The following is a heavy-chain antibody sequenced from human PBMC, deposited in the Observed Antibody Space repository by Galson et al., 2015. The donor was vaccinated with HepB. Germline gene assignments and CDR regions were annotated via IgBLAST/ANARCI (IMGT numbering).Heavy chain of an antibody. Sequence: SLRLSCAASGFTFSSYSMNWVRQAPGKGLEWVSSVSSSSSYIYYADSVKGRFTISRDNAKNSLYLQMNSLRAEDTAVYYCARGDYDSSGYYYVGDYWGQGTLVTVSS. CDR1: GFTFSSYS. CDR2: VSSSSSYI. CDR3: ARGDYDSSGYYYVGDY. J-gene: IGHJ4*02. D-gene: IGHD3-22*01. V-gene: IGHV3-21*01.